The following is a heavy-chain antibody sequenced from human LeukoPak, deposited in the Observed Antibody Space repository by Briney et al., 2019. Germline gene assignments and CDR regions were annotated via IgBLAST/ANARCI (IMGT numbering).Heavy chain of an antibody. CDR3: ARASGNAARQGGYLYY. CDR1: GGSISSYY. Sequence: SETLSLTCTVSGGSISSYYWSWIRQPPGKGLEWIGYIYYSGSTNYNPSLKSRVTISVDTSKNQFSLKLSSVTAADTAVYYCARASGNAARQGGYLYYWGQGTLVNVFS. CDR2: IYYSGST. J-gene: IGHJ4*02. D-gene: IGHD6-13*01. V-gene: IGHV4-59*01.